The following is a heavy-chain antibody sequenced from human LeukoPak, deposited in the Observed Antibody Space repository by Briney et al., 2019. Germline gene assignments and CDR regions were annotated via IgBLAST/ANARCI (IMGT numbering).Heavy chain of an antibody. J-gene: IGHJ6*02. CDR2: ISYDGSNK. V-gene: IGHV3-30-3*01. D-gene: IGHD1-1*01. CDR1: GFTFSSYA. Sequence: GRSLRLSCAASGFTFSSYAMHWVRQAPGKGLEWVAVISYDGSNKYYADSVKGRFTISGDNSKNTLYLQMNSLRAEDTAVYYCARDQAWNRPYYYYGMDVWGQGTTVTVSS. CDR3: ARDQAWNRPYYYYGMDV.